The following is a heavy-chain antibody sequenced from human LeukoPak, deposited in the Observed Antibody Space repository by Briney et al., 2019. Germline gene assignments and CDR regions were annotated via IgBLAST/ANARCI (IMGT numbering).Heavy chain of an antibody. CDR1: GGSFSGYY. CDR2: INHSGST. D-gene: IGHD3-10*01. Sequence: PSETLSLTCAVYGGSFSGYYWSWIRQPPGKGLEWIGEINHSGSTNYNPSLKSRVTISVDTSKNQFSLKLSSVTAADTAVYCCARRGSGSYYRAVGWFDPWGQGTLVTVSS. J-gene: IGHJ5*02. CDR3: ARRGSGSYYRAVGWFDP. V-gene: IGHV4-34*01.